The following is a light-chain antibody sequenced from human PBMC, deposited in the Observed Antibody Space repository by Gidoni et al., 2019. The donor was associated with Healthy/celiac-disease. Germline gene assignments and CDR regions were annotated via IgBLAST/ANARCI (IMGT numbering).Light chain of an antibody. Sequence: QAVLPQPSPLPAPPGASPSLHCTSRSGINVGTYSISCYQQKPGSPPQYLLRYKSDSDKQNGSGVPSRFSGSKDASANAGILLISGLQSEDEADYYCMMWHSSAWVFGGGTKLTVL. CDR1: SGINVGTYS. J-gene: IGLJ3*02. CDR2: YKSDSDK. CDR3: MMWHSSAWV. V-gene: IGLV5-45*03.